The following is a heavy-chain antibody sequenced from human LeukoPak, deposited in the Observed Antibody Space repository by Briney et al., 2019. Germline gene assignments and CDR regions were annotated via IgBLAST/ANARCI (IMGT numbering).Heavy chain of an antibody. J-gene: IGHJ4*02. V-gene: IGHV1-2*06. D-gene: IGHD7-27*01. CDR1: GYTFTDYY. CDR3: AADKKLGDFDY. Sequence: ASVKVSCKASGYTFTDYYMHWLRQAPGQGLEWMGRTNPNSGGTNYAQKFHGRVTMTRDTSINTAYMELSRLRSDDTAVYYCAADKKLGDFDYWGQGTLVTVSS. CDR2: TNPNSGGT.